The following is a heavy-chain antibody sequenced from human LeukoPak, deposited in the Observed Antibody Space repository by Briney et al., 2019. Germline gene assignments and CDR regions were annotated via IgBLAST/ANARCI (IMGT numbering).Heavy chain of an antibody. Sequence: PGGSLRLSCAASGFTLSSYAMTWVRQAPGRGLEWVSDIGDSGATTYCADSVKGRFTISRDNSKNTLYLQMSSLRAEDTAVYFCASFHYYGSGAYYLSYWGQGTLVTVSS. CDR1: GFTLSSYA. CDR2: IGDSGATT. V-gene: IGHV3-23*01. CDR3: ASFHYYGSGAYYLSY. J-gene: IGHJ4*02. D-gene: IGHD3-10*01.